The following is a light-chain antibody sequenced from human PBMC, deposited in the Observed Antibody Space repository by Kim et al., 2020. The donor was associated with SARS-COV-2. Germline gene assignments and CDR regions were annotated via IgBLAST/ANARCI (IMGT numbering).Light chain of an antibody. Sequence: SYELTQPPSVSVSPGQTASITCSGDKLGDKYACWYQQKPGQSPVLVIYHDSKRPSGIPERFSGSNSGNTATLTISRTQALDEADYYCQEWDSSTVVFCGGNQVTVL. V-gene: IGLV3-1*01. CDR2: HDS. CDR3: QEWDSSTVV. J-gene: IGLJ2*01. CDR1: KLGDKY.